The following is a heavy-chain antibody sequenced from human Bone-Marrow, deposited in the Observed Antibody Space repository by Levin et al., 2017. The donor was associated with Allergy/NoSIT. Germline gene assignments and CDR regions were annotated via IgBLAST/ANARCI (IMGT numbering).Heavy chain of an antibody. Sequence: GESLKISCAASGFTFSSYAMSWVRQAPGKGLEWVSAISGSGGSTYYADSVKGRFTISRDNSKNTLYLQMNSLRAEDTAVYYCAKFVAVAVVDYWGQGTLVTVSS. J-gene: IGHJ4*02. CDR2: ISGSGGST. CDR3: AKFVAVAVVDY. D-gene: IGHD6-19*01. CDR1: GFTFSSYA. V-gene: IGHV3-23*01.